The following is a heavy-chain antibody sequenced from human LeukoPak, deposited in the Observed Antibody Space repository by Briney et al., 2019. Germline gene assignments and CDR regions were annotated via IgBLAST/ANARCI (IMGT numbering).Heavy chain of an antibody. J-gene: IGHJ3*02. Sequence: PSETLSLTCTVSGGSISSYYWSWIRQPPGKGLEWIGYIYHSGSTNYNPSLKSRVTISVDTSKNQFSLKLSSVTAADTAVYYCAGNYGGIDAFDIWGQRTMVTVSS. D-gene: IGHD4-23*01. V-gene: IGHV4-59*01. CDR2: IYHSGST. CDR3: AGNYGGIDAFDI. CDR1: GGSISSYY.